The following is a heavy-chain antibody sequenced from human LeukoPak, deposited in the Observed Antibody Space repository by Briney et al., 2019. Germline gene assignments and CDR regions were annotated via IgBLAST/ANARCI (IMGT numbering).Heavy chain of an antibody. V-gene: IGHV4-39*01. CDR3: ARNIAVAGRGDYMDV. J-gene: IGHJ6*03. CDR1: GGSISSSSYY. Sequence: SETLSLTCTVSGGSISSSSYYWGWIRQPPGKGLEWIGEINHSGITHYNPSLKSRVTISADTSKNQFSLKLNSVTAADTAVYYCARNIAVAGRGDYMDVWGKGTTVTISS. CDR2: INHSGIT. D-gene: IGHD6-19*01.